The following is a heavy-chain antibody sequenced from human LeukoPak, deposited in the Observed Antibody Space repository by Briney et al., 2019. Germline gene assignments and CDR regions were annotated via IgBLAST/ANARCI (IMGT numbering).Heavy chain of an antibody. CDR2: IYTSGST. D-gene: IGHD1-26*01. CDR3: ARRVGGSYSDWFDP. V-gene: IGHV4-4*09. CDR1: GGSISSYY. Sequence: SETLSLTCTVSGGSISSYYWSWIRQPPGKGLEWIGYIYTSGSTNYNPSLKSRVTISVDTSKNQFSLKLSSVTAADTAVYYCARRVGGSYSDWFDPWGQGTLVTVSS. J-gene: IGHJ5*02.